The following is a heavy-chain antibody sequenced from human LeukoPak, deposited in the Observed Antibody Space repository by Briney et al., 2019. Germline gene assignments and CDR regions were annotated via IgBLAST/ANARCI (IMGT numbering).Heavy chain of an antibody. CDR2: VHYSGST. Sequence: PSETLSLTCTVSGGSISGYYYYWIRQPPGKGLEWIGYVHYSGSTNYNPSLKSRLTISIDKSKNQFSLKLSSVTAADTAVYYCARVSGYYDYVWGRRDAFDIWGQGTMVTVSS. D-gene: IGHD3-16*01. J-gene: IGHJ3*02. V-gene: IGHV4-59*01. CDR1: GGSISGYY. CDR3: ARVSGYYDYVWGRRDAFDI.